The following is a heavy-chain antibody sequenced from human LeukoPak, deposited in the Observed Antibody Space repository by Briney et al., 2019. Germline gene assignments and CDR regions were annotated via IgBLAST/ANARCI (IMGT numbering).Heavy chain of an antibody. CDR1: GFTFGDYA. CDR3: ARVGMQFSYYYYGMDV. D-gene: IGHD3-10*01. J-gene: IGHJ6*02. CDR2: ISSSSSYI. Sequence: GRSLRLSCTASGFTFGDYAMSWVRQAPGKGLEWVSSISSSSSYIYYADSVKGRFTISRDNAKNSLYLQMNSLRAEDTAVYYCARVGMQFSYYYYGMDVWGQGTTVTVS. V-gene: IGHV3-21*01.